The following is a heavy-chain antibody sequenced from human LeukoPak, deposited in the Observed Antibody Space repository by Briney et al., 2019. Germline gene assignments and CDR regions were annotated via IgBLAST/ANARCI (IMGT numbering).Heavy chain of an antibody. Sequence: SETLSLTCTVSGGSISSYYWSWIRQPPGKGLEWIGYIYYSGSTNYNPSLKSRVTISVDTSKNQFSLKLSSVTAADTAVYYCARVQWRPRNGMDVWGQGTTVTVSS. V-gene: IGHV4-59*01. CDR3: ARVQWRPRNGMDV. J-gene: IGHJ6*02. D-gene: IGHD6-19*01. CDR1: GGSISSYY. CDR2: IYYSGST.